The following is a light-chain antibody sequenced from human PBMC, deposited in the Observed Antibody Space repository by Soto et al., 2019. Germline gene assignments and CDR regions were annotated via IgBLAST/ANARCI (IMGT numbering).Light chain of an antibody. CDR3: SSYTSSSTLVV. V-gene: IGLV2-14*01. Sequence: QSALTQPASVSGSPGQSITISCTGTSSDVGAYKYVSWYQQHPGKVPKLMIYEVSNRPSGVSNRFSGSKSGNTASLTISGLQAEDEADYYCSSYTSSSTLVVFGGGTQLTVL. J-gene: IGLJ2*01. CDR1: SSDVGAYKY. CDR2: EVS.